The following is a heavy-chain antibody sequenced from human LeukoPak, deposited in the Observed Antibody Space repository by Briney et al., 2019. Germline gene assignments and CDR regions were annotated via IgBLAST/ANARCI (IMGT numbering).Heavy chain of an antibody. J-gene: IGHJ4*02. Sequence: GGSLRLSCAASGFTFSSYWMHWVRQAPGKGLVWVSHINSDGSSTNYADSVKGRFTISRDNAKNSLYLQMNSLRAEDTAVYYCARDLTVADHFDYWGQGTLVTVSS. D-gene: IGHD6-19*01. CDR3: ARDLTVADHFDY. CDR2: INSDGSST. CDR1: GFTFSSYW. V-gene: IGHV3-74*01.